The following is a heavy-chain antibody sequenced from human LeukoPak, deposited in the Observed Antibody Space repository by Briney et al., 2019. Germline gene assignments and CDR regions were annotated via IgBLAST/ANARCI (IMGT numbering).Heavy chain of an antibody. D-gene: IGHD5-12*01. CDR3: ARAERGGYSGYDYGMDL. CDR1: GFTFSSYA. J-gene: IGHJ6*04. V-gene: IGHV3-30*01. CDR2: ISYDGSST. Sequence: GRSLRLSCAASGFTFSSYAMHWVRQAPGKGLEWVAVISYDGSSTYYADSVKGRFTISRDNSKNTLYLQMNSLRAEDTAVYYCARAERGGYSGYDYGMDLWGKGTTVTVSS.